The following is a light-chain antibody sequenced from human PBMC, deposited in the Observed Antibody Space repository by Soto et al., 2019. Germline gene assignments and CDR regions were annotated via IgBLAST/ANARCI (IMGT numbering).Light chain of an antibody. CDR2: EVS. V-gene: IGLV2-14*01. J-gene: IGLJ1*01. Sequence: QSVLTQPASVSGSPGHSITISCTGTSSDVGGYKYVSWYQQHPGKAPKLMIYEVSNRPSGVSNRFSGSKSGNTASLTISGLQAEDEADYYCSSYTSSSTQVFGTGTKVTVL. CDR1: SSDVGGYKY. CDR3: SSYTSSSTQV.